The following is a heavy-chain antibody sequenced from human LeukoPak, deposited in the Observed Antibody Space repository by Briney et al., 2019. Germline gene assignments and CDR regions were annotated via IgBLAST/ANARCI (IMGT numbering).Heavy chain of an antibody. CDR1: GYTFTSYG. CDR3: ARDVYDSSGYYPQWESDY. Sequence: ASVKVSCKASGYTFTSYGISWVRQAPGQGLEWMGWISAYNGNTNYAQKLQGRVTMTTDTSTSTAYMELRSLRSDDTAVYYCARDVYDSSGYYPQWESDYWGQGTLVTVSS. J-gene: IGHJ4*02. D-gene: IGHD3-22*01. CDR2: ISAYNGNT. V-gene: IGHV1-18*01.